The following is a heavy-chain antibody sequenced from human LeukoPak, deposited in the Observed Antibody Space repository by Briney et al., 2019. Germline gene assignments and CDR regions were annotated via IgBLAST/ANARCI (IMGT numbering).Heavy chain of an antibody. J-gene: IGHJ6*02. CDR2: IYPGDSDT. CDR1: GYRFNNYW. V-gene: IGHV5-51*01. D-gene: IGHD1-1*01. CDR3: ARLGGPTTGMDV. Sequence: GESLKISCQGSGYRFNNYWIGWVRQMPGKGLEWMGIIYPGDSDTKYSPSFQGQVTISADESISTAFLQWSSLKASDTAVYYCARLGGPTTGMDVWGQGTTVTVSS.